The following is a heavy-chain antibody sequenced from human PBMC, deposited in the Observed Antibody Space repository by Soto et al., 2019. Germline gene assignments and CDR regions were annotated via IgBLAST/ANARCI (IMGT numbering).Heavy chain of an antibody. J-gene: IGHJ6*02. Sequence: VQLVQSGAEVKKPGASAKVSCKASGDTFTSYDINWVRQATGQGLEWMGWMNPNSGNTGYAQKFQGRVTMTRNTSISTAYMELSSLRSEDTAVYYCARWPDGYYYYGMDVWGQGTTVTVSS. CDR2: MNPNSGNT. CDR1: GDTFTSYD. V-gene: IGHV1-8*01. CDR3: ARWPDGYYYYGMDV.